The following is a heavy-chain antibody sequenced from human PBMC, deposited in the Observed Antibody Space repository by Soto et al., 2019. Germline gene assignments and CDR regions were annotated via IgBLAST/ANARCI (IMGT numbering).Heavy chain of an antibody. CDR1: GFTFSNAW. CDR2: IKSKTDCGTT. Sequence: GGSLRLSCAASGFTFSNAWMNWVRQAPGKGLEWVGRIKSKTDCGTTDYAAPVKGRFTISRDDSKNTLYLQMNSLKTEDTAVYYCTTETYYDFWSGYAPYYYYYGMDVWGQGTTVTVSS. J-gene: IGHJ6*02. D-gene: IGHD3-3*01. V-gene: IGHV3-15*07. CDR3: TTETYYDFWSGYAPYYYYYGMDV.